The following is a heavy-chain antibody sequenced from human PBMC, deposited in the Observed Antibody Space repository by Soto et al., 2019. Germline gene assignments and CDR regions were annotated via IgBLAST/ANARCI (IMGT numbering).Heavy chain of an antibody. D-gene: IGHD2-2*01. CDR2: IIPIFGTA. CDR1: GGAFSSYA. Sequence: ASVKVSCKASGGAFSSYAIMWVRQARGQGPEWMGGIIPIFGTANYAQKFQCRVTITADESTSTAYMELSSLRSEDTAVYYCARVYCSSTSCYGLNYYYYGMDVWG. CDR3: ARVYCSSTSCYGLNYYYYGMDV. V-gene: IGHV1-69*13. J-gene: IGHJ6*02.